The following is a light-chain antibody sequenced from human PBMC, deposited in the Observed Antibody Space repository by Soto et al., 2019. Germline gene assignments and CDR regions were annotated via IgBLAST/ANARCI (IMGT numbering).Light chain of an antibody. CDR1: QSLVYRDGNTY. Sequence: VVLPQSPLSLPVTLGQPASISCRSSQSLVYRDGNTYLNWFQQRPGQSPRRLIYKVSDRDSGVPDRLSGSGAGTDFTLKISSVEAEDVGVYYCMQGTHWPPYSFGQGTKLEIK. CDR3: MQGTHWPPYS. J-gene: IGKJ2*03. V-gene: IGKV2-30*01. CDR2: KVS.